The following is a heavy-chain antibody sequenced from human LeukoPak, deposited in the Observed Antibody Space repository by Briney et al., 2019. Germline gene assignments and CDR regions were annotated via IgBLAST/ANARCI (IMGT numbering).Heavy chain of an antibody. CDR3: ARDHSVYSSSSADY. Sequence: ASVKVSCKASGYTFTGYYMHWVRQAPGQGLEWMGWINPNSGGTNYAQKFQGRVTMTRDTSISTAYMELSRLRSDDTAVYYCARDHSVYSSSSADYWGQGTLVTVSS. CDR2: INPNSGGT. D-gene: IGHD6-6*01. CDR1: GYTFTGYY. V-gene: IGHV1-2*02. J-gene: IGHJ4*02.